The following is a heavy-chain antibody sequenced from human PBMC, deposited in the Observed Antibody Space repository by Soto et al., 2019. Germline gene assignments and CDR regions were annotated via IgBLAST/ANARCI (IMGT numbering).Heavy chain of an antibody. D-gene: IGHD6-13*01. CDR1: GFSFSTYA. J-gene: IGHJ4*02. CDR3: AKDNYSNSWYTYYFDH. V-gene: IGHV3-23*01. CDR2: ISGGGGST. Sequence: EVQLLESGGGLVRPGGSLTLSCAASGFSFSTYAMSWVRQAPGQGLEWVSGISGGGGSTFHADSVEGRFTISRDKSKNPVYLQMNSLRADDTALYYCAKDNYSNSWYTYYFDHWGQGTQVTVSS.